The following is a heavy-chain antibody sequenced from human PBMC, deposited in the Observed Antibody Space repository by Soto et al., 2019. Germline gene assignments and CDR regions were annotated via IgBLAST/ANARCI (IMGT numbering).Heavy chain of an antibody. Sequence: SRRLSCAASGFTFNDHSMHWVREAPGKGLEWVSGIRWNGGSRGYADSVQGRFTISRDNAKNSLYLQMNSLKPEDTALYYCAKDLRSTAGYLFSFFDYSGQGALVTVSS. CDR2: IRWNGGSR. D-gene: IGHD1-1*01. CDR1: GFTFNDHS. CDR3: AKDLRSTAGYLFSFFDY. V-gene: IGHV3-9*01. J-gene: IGHJ4*02.